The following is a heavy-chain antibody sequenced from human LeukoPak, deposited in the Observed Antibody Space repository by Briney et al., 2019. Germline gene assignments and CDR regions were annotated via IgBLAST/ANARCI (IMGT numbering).Heavy chain of an antibody. D-gene: IGHD6-19*01. CDR3: ARDYGIAPGIAVAGNFDY. J-gene: IGHJ4*02. V-gene: IGHV1-18*01. CDR2: ISAYNGNT. Sequence: ASVKVSCKASGYTFTSYGISWVRQAPGQGLEWMGWISAYNGNTNYAQKLQGRVTMTTDTSTSTAYMELRSLRSDDTAVYYCARDYGIAPGIAVAGNFDYWGQGTLVTVSS. CDR1: GYTFTSYG.